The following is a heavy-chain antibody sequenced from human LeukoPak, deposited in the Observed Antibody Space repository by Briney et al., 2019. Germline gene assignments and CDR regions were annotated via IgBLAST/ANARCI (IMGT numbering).Heavy chain of an antibody. Sequence: GGSLRLSCAASGFTFSSYGMHWVRQAPGKGLEWVAFIRYDGSNKYYADSVKGRFTISRDNPKNTLYLQMNSLRAEDTAVYYCAKERRYYDFWSGLIDYWGQGTLVTVSS. D-gene: IGHD3-3*01. J-gene: IGHJ4*02. CDR3: AKERRYYDFWSGLIDY. CDR1: GFTFSSYG. V-gene: IGHV3-30*02. CDR2: IRYDGSNK.